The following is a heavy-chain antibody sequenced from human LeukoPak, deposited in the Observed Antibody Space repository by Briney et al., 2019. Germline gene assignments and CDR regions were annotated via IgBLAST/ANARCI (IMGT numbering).Heavy chain of an antibody. CDR3: ARDISSSPGNPPFDP. V-gene: IGHV4-39*07. J-gene: IGHJ5*02. D-gene: IGHD6-13*01. CDR2: IYYSGST. CDR1: GGSISSYY. Sequence: SETLSLTCTVSGGSISSYYWGWIRQPPGKGLEWIGSIYYSGSTYYNPSLKSRVTISVDTSKNQFSLKLSSVTAADTAVYYCARDISSSPGNPPFDPWGQGTLVTVSS.